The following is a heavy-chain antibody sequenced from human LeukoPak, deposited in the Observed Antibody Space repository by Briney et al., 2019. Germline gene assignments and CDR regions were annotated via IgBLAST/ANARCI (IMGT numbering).Heavy chain of an antibody. CDR1: GFTSTPSE. CDR3: SSYCSQCTCNGYLNH. J-gene: IGHJ1*01. V-gene: IGHV3-48*03. CDR2: ISHTGSLT. Sequence: PGGSLSCSCAPSGFTSTPSELNWVRQAPGKGLEWISYISHTGSLTYYADSVKGRFTISRDNAKNFLYLQMNSLRVEDTGIYYCSSYCSQCTCNGYLNHWGQGTLVSVSS. D-gene: IGHD2-15*01.